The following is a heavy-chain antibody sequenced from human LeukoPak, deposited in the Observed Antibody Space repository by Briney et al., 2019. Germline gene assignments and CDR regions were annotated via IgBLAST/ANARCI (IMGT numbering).Heavy chain of an antibody. Sequence: GGSLRLSCAASGFTFSSYWMHWVRQAPGKGLVWVSRINSDGSSTSYADSVKGRFTISRDNAKNTLYLQMNSLRAEDTAVYYCAREAAVGYCSSTSCSTLDYWGQGTLVTVSP. CDR3: AREAAVGYCSSTSCSTLDY. V-gene: IGHV3-74*01. CDR2: INSDGSST. CDR1: GFTFSSYW. D-gene: IGHD2-2*02. J-gene: IGHJ4*02.